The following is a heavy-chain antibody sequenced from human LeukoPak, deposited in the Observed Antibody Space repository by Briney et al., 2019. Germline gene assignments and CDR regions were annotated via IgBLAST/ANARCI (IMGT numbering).Heavy chain of an antibody. Sequence: GGSLRLACAASGITFNSNWMSWVRQAPGKGLEWVAVISYDGSYKYYADSVKGRFTISRDNSKNTLYLQMNSLRAEDTAVYYCAKVGDYGDYALDYWGQGTLVTVSS. CDR3: AKVGDYGDYALDY. CDR1: GITFNSNW. CDR2: ISYDGSYK. D-gene: IGHD4-17*01. J-gene: IGHJ4*02. V-gene: IGHV3-30*18.